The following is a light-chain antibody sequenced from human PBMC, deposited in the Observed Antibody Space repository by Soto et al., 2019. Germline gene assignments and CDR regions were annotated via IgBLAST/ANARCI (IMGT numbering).Light chain of an antibody. CDR3: SSYAGSNNKV. CDR1: SSDVGGYNY. Sequence: QSALTQPPSASGSPGQSVTISCTGTSSDVGGYNYVSWYQQHPGRAPKLMIYEVSKRSSGVPDRFSGYKSGNTASLTVSGLQTEDEADYYCSSYAGSNNKVFGTGTKVTVL. V-gene: IGLV2-8*01. CDR2: EVS. J-gene: IGLJ1*01.